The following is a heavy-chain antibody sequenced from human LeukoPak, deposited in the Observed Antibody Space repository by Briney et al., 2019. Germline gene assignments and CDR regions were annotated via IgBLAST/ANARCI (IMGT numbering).Heavy chain of an antibody. D-gene: IGHD2-15*01. CDR2: IYSGGST. Sequence: GGSLRLSCAASGFTVSSNYMSWVRQAPGKGLEWVSVIYSGGSTYYADSVKGRFTISRDNSKNTLYLQMNSLRAEDTAVYYCARDSSVVVAATQDYYYGMDVWGQGTTVTISS. V-gene: IGHV3-66*01. CDR1: GFTVSSNY. CDR3: ARDSSVVVAATQDYYYGMDV. J-gene: IGHJ6*02.